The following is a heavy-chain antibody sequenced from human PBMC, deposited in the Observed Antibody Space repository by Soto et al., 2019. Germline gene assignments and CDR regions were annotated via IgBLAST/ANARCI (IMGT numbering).Heavy chain of an antibody. CDR1: GGTFSSYA. J-gene: IGHJ6*02. V-gene: IGHV1-69*13. D-gene: IGHD3-3*01. CDR2: IIPIFGTA. Sequence: SVKVSCKASGGTFSSYAISWVRQAPGQGLEWMGGIIPIFGTANYAQRFQGRVTITADESTSTAYMELSSLRSEDTAVYYCTRSPFGGVIMVKQTNPYYYYGMDVWGQGTTVTVSS. CDR3: TRSPFGGVIMVKQTNPYYYYGMDV.